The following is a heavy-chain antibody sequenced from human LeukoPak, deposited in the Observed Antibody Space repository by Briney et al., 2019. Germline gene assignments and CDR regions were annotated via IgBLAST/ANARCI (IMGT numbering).Heavy chain of an antibody. J-gene: IGHJ4*02. CDR2: IIPILGIA. Sequence: GASAKVSCKASGGTFSSYAISWVRQAPGQGLEWMGRIIPILGIANYAQKFQGRVTITADKSTSTAYMELSSLRSEDTAVYYCARAYYYDSSGYYYSYWGQGTLVTVSS. CDR3: ARAYYYDSSGYYYSY. D-gene: IGHD3-22*01. V-gene: IGHV1-69*04. CDR1: GGTFSSYA.